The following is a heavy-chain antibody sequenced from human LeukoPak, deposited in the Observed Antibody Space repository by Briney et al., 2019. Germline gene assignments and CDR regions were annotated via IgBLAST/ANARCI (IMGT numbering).Heavy chain of an antibody. CDR1: GGSFSGYH. Sequence: SETLSLTCAVYGGSFSGYHWSWIRQPPGKGLEWIGEINHSGSTNYNPSLKSRVTISVDTSKNQFSLKLSSVTAADTAVYYCARRGPYSSSWYRGDWFDPWGQGTLVTVSS. J-gene: IGHJ5*02. CDR3: ARRGPYSSSWYRGDWFDP. D-gene: IGHD6-13*01. V-gene: IGHV4-34*01. CDR2: INHSGST.